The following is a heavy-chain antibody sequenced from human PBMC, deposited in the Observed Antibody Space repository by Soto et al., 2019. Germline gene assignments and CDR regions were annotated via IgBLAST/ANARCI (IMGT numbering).Heavy chain of an antibody. D-gene: IGHD6-19*01. CDR1: GGTFSSYA. J-gene: IGHJ5*02. CDR2: IIPIFGTA. V-gene: IGHV1-69*01. Sequence: QVQLVQSGAAVKKPGSSVKVSCKASGGTFSSYAISWVRQAPGQGLEWMGGIIPIFGTANYAQKFQGRVTITADESTSTAYMELSSLRSEDTAVYYCARAPIAVAGIRGNWFDPWGQGTLVTVSS. CDR3: ARAPIAVAGIRGNWFDP.